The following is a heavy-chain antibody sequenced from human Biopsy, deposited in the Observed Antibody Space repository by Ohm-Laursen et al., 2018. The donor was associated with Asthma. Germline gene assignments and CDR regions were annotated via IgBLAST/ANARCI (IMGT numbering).Heavy chain of an antibody. J-gene: IGHJ3*01. V-gene: IGHV1-3*04. Sequence: ASVKVSCKASGYNFISFAIHWVRQAPGQRLEWMGWVNTGNGDTKYSQKFQGRVTITRDTSASTAYMELRSLRSEDTATYYCARTYYDFLSGQVKDVFGVWGQGTMVTVSS. D-gene: IGHD3-9*01. CDR3: ARTYYDFLSGQVKDVFGV. CDR2: VNTGNGDT. CDR1: GYNFISFA.